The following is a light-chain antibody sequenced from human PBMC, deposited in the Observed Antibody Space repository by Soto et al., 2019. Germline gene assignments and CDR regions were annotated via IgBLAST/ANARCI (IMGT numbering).Light chain of an antibody. J-gene: IGKJ5*01. CDR3: QQYGNSPIT. V-gene: IGKV3-20*01. Sequence: EVVLTQSPGTLSLSRGERATLSCRASERIYSAYLGWYQQKPGQAPRLLIYGTSSRATGIPDRFSGSGSGTDLTINISRLEPEDCAVYYCQQYGNSPITFGQGTRLEIK. CDR2: GTS. CDR1: ERIYSAY.